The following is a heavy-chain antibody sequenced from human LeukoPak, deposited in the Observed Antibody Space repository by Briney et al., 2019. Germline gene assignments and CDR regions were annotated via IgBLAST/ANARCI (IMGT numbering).Heavy chain of an antibody. CDR3: ARGRSGWRPFDY. J-gene: IGHJ4*02. D-gene: IGHD6-19*01. CDR2: INAGNGNT. Sequence: GASVKVSCKASGYTFTSYAINWVGQAPGQRLGWMGWINAGNGNTKYSQKFQGRVTITRDTSASTAYMELSSLRSEDTAVYYCARGRSGWRPFDYWGQGTLVTVSS. CDR1: GYTFTSYA. V-gene: IGHV1-3*01.